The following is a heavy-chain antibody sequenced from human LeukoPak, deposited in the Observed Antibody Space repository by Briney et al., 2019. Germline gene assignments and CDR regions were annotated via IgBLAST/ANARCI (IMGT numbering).Heavy chain of an antibody. CDR2: ISPFNGKT. V-gene: IGHV1-18*01. Sequence: ASVKVSCKSSDDTFASYGISWVRQAPGQGLEWMGWISPFNGKTNYAQKFQGRVTVTTDTSTSTAYMELRSLKYDDTAVYYCAWGGEIVVEPDGDSYHYYMDVWGTGTTVTVSS. CDR1: DDTFASYG. J-gene: IGHJ6*03. CDR3: AWGGEIVVEPDGDSYHYYMDV. D-gene: IGHD2-2*01.